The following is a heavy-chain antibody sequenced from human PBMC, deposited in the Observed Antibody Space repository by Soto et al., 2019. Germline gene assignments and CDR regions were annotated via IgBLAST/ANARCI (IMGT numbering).Heavy chain of an antibody. CDR1: GFTFSSYW. D-gene: IGHD6-19*01. CDR3: ARYPNPTVAGLPFDL. V-gene: IGHV3-7*03. Sequence: GGSLRLSCAASGFTFSSYWMSWVRQAPGKGLEWVAHTRQDGGQEYYVDSVKGRFTISRDNAKNSLYLQMSSLRVEDTAVYYCARYPNPTVAGLPFDLWGQGTLVTVS. CDR2: TRQDGGQE. J-gene: IGHJ4*02.